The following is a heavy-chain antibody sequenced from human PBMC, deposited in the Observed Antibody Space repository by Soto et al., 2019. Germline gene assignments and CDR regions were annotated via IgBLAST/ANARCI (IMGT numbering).Heavy chain of an antibody. V-gene: IGHV3-23*01. CDR1: GLTFSSYA. J-gene: IGHJ6*02. CDR2: ISGSGGST. D-gene: IGHD6-6*01. CDR3: AKGAVPARRYYYGMDV. Sequence: PGGSLRLSCAASGLTFSSYAMSWVRQAPGKGMEWVSAISGSGGSTYYADSVKGRFTISRDNSKNTLYLQMNSLRAEDTAVYYCAKGAVPARRYYYGMDVWGQGTTVTVSS.